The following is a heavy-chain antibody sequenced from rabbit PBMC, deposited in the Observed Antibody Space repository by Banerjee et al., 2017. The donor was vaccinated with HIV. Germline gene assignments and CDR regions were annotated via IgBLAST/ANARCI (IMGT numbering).Heavy chain of an antibody. V-gene: IGHV1S40*01. CDR1: GFTFSSSYY. Sequence: QSLEESGGDLVKPGASLTLTCTASGFTFSSSYYMCWARQAPGKGLEWIACIYDGNSGSTYYASWAKGRFTISKTSSTTVTLQMTSLTAADTATYFCARDGTGTSFYFKLWGPGTLVTVS. J-gene: IGHJ4*01. CDR2: IYDGNSGST. D-gene: IGHD7-1*01. CDR3: ARDGTGTSFYFKL.